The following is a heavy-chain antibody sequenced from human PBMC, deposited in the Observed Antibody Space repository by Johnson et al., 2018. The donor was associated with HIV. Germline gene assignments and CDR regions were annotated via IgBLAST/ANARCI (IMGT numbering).Heavy chain of an antibody. Sequence: VQLVESGGGLVQPGGSLRLSCAASGFTVSSNYMSWVRQAPGKGLEWVSTFYSGDSTYYADSVKGRFTISRDNSKNTLYLQMNSLRAEDTAVYYCARGGSIAARREAFDIWGQGTMVTV. CDR2: FYSGDST. V-gene: IGHV3-66*01. D-gene: IGHD6-6*01. J-gene: IGHJ3*02. CDR1: GFTVSSNY. CDR3: ARGGSIAARREAFDI.